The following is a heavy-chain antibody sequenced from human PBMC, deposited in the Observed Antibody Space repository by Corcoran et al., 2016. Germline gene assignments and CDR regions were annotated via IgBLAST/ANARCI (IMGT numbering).Heavy chain of an antibody. J-gene: IGHJ4*02. CDR3: AKEPDILTGDYPPDY. CDR2: ISYDGSNK. V-gene: IGHV3-30*18. D-gene: IGHD3-9*01. CDR1: GFTFSSYG. Sequence: QVQLVESGGGVVQPGRSLRLSCAASGFTFSSYGMHWVRQAPGKGLEWVAVISYDGSNKYYADSVKGRFTISRDNSKNTLYLQMNSLRAEDTAVYYCAKEPDILTGDYPPDYWGQGALVTVSS.